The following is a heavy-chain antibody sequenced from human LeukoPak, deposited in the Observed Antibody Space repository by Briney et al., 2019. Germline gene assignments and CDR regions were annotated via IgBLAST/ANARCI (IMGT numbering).Heavy chain of an antibody. V-gene: IGHV3-7*01. D-gene: IGHD3-22*01. CDR3: ARGNGRYYDSSGYSYYYYYYYMDV. Sequence: PGGSLRLSCAASRFTFSSYGMHWVRQAPGKGLEWVANIKQDGSEKYYVDSVKGRFTISRDNAKNSLYLQMNSLRAEDTAVYYCARGNGRYYDSSGYSYYYYYYYMDVWGKGTTVAVSS. J-gene: IGHJ6*03. CDR2: IKQDGSEK. CDR1: RFTFSSYG.